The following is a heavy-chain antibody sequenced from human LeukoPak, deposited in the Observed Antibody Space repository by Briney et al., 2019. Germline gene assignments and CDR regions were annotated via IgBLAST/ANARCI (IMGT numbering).Heavy chain of an antibody. V-gene: IGHV3-48*03. CDR1: GFTFSNFE. CDR2: ITTTDRTT. CDR3: ARETDSSLFDY. J-gene: IGHJ4*02. Sequence: TGGSLRLSCSVSGFTFSNFEMNWVRQAPGKGLEWVSYITTTDRTTYYADSVKGRFTISRDNAKNSLYLQMNSLRAEDTAVYYCARETDSSLFDYWGQGTLVTVSP. D-gene: IGHD3-22*01.